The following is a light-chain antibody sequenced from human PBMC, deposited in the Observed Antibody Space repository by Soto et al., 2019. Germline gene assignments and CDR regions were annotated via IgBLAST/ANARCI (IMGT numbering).Light chain of an antibody. J-gene: IGLJ1*01. CDR2: RNN. V-gene: IGLV1-47*01. Sequence: QSVLTQRPSASGTPGQRVTISCSGSISNIGSNYVYWYQQLPGTAPKLLIYRNNQRPSGVPDRFSGSKSGTSASLAISGLRSEDEADYYCAAWDDSLSGYVFGTGTKLTVL. CDR1: ISNIGSNY. CDR3: AAWDDSLSGYV.